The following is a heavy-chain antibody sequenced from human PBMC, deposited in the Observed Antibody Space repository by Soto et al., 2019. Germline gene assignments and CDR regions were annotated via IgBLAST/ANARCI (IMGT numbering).Heavy chain of an antibody. Sequence: PXETLALTGTVTGGAISGYFWTWMRQSDGEGLEWIGRIYSSGSTNYNPSLKSRVTISLDTSMNYFSLRLSSVTAADTAVYYCARGQRFTDWFDPLGQGTLVTVSS. J-gene: IGHJ5*02. D-gene: IGHD3-3*01. CDR3: ARGQRFTDWFDP. V-gene: IGHV4-4*07. CDR2: IYSSGST. CDR1: GGAISGYF.